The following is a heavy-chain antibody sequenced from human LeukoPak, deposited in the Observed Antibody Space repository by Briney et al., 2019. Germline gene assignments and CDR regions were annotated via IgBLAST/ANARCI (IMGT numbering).Heavy chain of an antibody. J-gene: IGHJ4*02. Sequence: GGSLRLSCAASGFTFSSYWMTWIRQAPGKGLEWVANIKQDGSDKYYVDSVKGRFTISRDNAKNSLYLQMNSLRAEDTAVYYCARDTGGGYSCYDCWGQGTLVTVSS. CDR2: IKQDGSDK. D-gene: IGHD5-18*01. CDR3: ARDTGGGYSCYDC. CDR1: GFTFSSYW. V-gene: IGHV3-7*01.